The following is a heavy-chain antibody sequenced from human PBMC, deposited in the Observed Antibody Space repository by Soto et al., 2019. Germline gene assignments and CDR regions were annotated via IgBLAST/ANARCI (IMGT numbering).Heavy chain of an antibody. Sequence: EVQLVESGGGLVKPGGSLRLSCAASGFTFSSYSMNWVRQAPGKGLEWVSSISSSSSYIYYADSVKGRFTISRDNAKNSLNLQMNSLRAEDTAVYYCARDKGGVAARPDYYYYGMDVWGQGTTVTVSS. D-gene: IGHD6-6*01. CDR1: GFTFSSYS. CDR3: ARDKGGVAARPDYYYYGMDV. CDR2: ISSSSSYI. J-gene: IGHJ6*02. V-gene: IGHV3-21*01.